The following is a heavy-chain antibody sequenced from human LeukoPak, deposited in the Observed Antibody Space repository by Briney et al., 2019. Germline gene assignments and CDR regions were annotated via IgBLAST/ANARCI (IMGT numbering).Heavy chain of an antibody. Sequence: SETLSLTCTVSGGSVSSGNYYWSWLRQLPGKGLDWIGYIYYSGSTNYNPSLKSRVTISVDTSKNQFSLRLSSVPAADTAVYYCARDPSGYFNYWGQGTLATVSS. CDR2: IYYSGST. V-gene: IGHV4-61*01. J-gene: IGHJ4*02. CDR3: ARDPSGYFNY. CDR1: GGSVSSGNYY. D-gene: IGHD3-22*01.